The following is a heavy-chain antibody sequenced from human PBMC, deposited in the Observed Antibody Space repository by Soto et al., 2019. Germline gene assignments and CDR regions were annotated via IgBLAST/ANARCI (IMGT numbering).Heavy chain of an antibody. CDR1: GGSISSYY. D-gene: IGHD2-2*01. V-gene: IGHV4-4*07. Sequence: TLSLTCTVSGGSISSYYWSWIRQPAGKGLEWIGRIYTSGSTNYNPSLKSRVTMSVDTSKNQFSLKLRSVIVADTAVYHCARFVRSCSATTCSTRADVWGQGITVTVS. CDR2: IYTSGST. J-gene: IGHJ6*02. CDR3: ARFVRSCSATTCSTRADV.